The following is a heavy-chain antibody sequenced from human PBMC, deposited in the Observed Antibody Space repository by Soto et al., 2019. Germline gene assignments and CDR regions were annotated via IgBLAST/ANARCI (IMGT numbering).Heavy chain of an antibody. V-gene: IGHV3-48*02. D-gene: IGHD6-13*01. CDR3: ATGSRLDS. J-gene: IGHJ4*02. Sequence: EVQLVESGGGLVQPGGSLRLSCAASGFTFSTYAMSWVRQAPGKGLEWVSYISSSDVTIHYADSVKGRFTISRDIAENSLYLQMNSLRDEDTAVYYCATGSRLDSWGRGTLVTVSS. CDR2: ISSSDVTI. CDR1: GFTFSTYA.